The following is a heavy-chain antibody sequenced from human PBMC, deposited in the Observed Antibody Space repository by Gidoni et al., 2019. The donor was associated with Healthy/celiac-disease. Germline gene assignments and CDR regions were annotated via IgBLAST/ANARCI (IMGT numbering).Heavy chain of an antibody. CDR1: GWSFSRSY. Sequence: QVQLPQFASGLLNPSETLSLTFAVSGWSFSRSYWRWIPQPPGKGLEWIGEINHSGSTNYNRSLKSRVTISVETSKNQFSRKLSSVTAEDTEVYDCARGLSYYDFWSGYDPPDYYYYYGRDVWGQGTTVTVSS. CDR2: INHSGST. V-gene: IGHV4-34*01. D-gene: IGHD3-3*01. CDR3: ARGLSYYDFWSGYDPPDYYYYYGRDV. J-gene: IGHJ6*02.